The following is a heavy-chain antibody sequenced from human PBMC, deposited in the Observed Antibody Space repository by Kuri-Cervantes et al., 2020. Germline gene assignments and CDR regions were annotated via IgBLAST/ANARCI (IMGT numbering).Heavy chain of an antibody. CDR3: ARAGTMVRTRMDV. V-gene: IGHV3-48*01. Sequence: GGSLRLSCAASGFTFSSYSMNWVRQAPGKGLEWVSYISSSSSTIYYADSVKGRFTISRDNAKNSLYLQMNSLRAEDTAVYYCARAGTMVRTRMDVWGQGTTVTVSS. CDR2: ISSSSSTI. D-gene: IGHD3-10*01. CDR1: GFTFSSYS. J-gene: IGHJ6*02.